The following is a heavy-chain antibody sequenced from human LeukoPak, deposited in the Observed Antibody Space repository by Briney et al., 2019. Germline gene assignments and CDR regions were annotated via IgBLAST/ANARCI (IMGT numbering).Heavy chain of an antibody. CDR2: ISRSSTNI. D-gene: IGHD2/OR15-2a*01. V-gene: IGHV3-21*01. CDR1: GFTFSTYS. Sequence: GGSLRLSCAASGFTFSTYSMNWVRQAPGKGLEWVSSISRSSTNIYYADSVKGRFTISRDNADNTLYLQLNSLRAEDTAVYYCARVSFCPRCHFDYWGQGTLVTVSS. CDR3: ARVSFCPRCHFDY. J-gene: IGHJ4*02.